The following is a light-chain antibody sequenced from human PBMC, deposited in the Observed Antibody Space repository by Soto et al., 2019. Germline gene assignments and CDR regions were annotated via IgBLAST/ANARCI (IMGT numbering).Light chain of an antibody. CDR3: QQYNNWPRIT. V-gene: IGKV3-15*01. Sequence: EIVLTQSPATLSLSPGERATLSCRASQSVDNNVAWYQQKPGQAPRLLIYGASTRATGIPARFSGSGSGTEFTLTISSLQSEDFAVYYCQQYNNWPRITFGQGTRLEIK. J-gene: IGKJ5*01. CDR1: QSVDNN. CDR2: GAS.